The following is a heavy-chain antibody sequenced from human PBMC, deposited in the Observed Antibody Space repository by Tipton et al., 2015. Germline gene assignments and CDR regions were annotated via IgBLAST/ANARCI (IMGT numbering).Heavy chain of an antibody. CDR2: IQYSGST. CDR1: SDSISKYY. J-gene: IGHJ6*02. D-gene: IGHD5-24*01. Sequence: TLSLTCSVSSDSISKYYWSWIRQPPGKELEWIGYIQYSGSTNYNPSVKSRVTISVDTSKNQFSLTLNSVAAADTAVYYCARDLEHGMDVWGHGTTVTVSS. CDR3: ARDLEHGMDV. V-gene: IGHV4-59*01.